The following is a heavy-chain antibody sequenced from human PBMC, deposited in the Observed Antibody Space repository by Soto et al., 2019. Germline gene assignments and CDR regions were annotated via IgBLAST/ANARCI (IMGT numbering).Heavy chain of an antibody. CDR3: ARDPVVVVAATNYYYMDV. Sequence: ASVKVSCKASGYTFTSYGISWVRQAPGQGLEWMGWISAYNGNTNYAQKLQGRVTMTTDTSTSTAYMELRSLRSDDTAVYYCARDPVVVVAATNYYYMDVWGKGTKVTVSS. J-gene: IGHJ6*03. D-gene: IGHD2-15*01. CDR2: ISAYNGNT. V-gene: IGHV1-18*01. CDR1: GYTFTSYG.